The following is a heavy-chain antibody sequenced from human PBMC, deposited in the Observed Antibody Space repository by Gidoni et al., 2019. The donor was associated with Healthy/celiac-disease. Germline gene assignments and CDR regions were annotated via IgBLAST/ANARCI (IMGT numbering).Heavy chain of an antibody. J-gene: IGHJ4*02. CDR1: GFSFSSYA. D-gene: IGHD3-10*01. V-gene: IGHV3-23*01. CDR2: ISGSGGST. Sequence: EVQLLESGGGLVQPGWSLRLSCAASGFSFSSYAMGWVRQAPGKGLEWVSAISGSGGSTYYADSVKGRFTISRDNSKNTLYLQMNSLRAEDTAVYYCAKRGHYGSGSYYNWGFDYWGQGTLVTVSS. CDR3: AKRGHYGSGSYYNWGFDY.